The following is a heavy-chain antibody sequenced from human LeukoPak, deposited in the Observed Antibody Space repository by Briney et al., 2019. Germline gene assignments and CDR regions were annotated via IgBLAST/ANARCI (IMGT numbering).Heavy chain of an antibody. CDR3: ATQGIAARPFALDV. CDR2: IYNYGST. V-gene: IGHV4-59*08. D-gene: IGHD6-6*01. Sequence: SETLSFTCTVSGDSITSYYWTWIRQSPEKGLEWIGYIYNYGSTKYEPSLKSRVTISVDTSKNQFSLKLSSVTAADTAVYYCATQGIAARPFALDVWGKGTTVTVSS. CDR1: GDSITSYY. J-gene: IGHJ6*04.